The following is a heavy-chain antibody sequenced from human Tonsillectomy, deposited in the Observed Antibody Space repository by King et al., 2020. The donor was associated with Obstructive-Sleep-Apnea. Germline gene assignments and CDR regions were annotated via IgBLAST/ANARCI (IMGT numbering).Heavy chain of an antibody. CDR1: GGSISGFY. J-gene: IGHJ4*02. D-gene: IGHD1-26*01. V-gene: IGHV4-59*01. CDR2: IYDSGST. CDR3: ARVRGWELFFFDY. Sequence: QLQESGPGLVKPSETLSLTCSVSGGSISGFYWSWIRQPPGKGLEWIGYIYDSGSTNYNPSLKGRVTISLDTSKKQFSLKLTSVTAADTAVYYCARVRGWELFFFDYWGQGTLVTVSS.